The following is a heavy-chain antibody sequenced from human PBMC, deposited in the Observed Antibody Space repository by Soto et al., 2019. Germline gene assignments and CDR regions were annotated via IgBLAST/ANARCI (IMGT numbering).Heavy chain of an antibody. J-gene: IGHJ5*02. CDR1: GYSISSGYY. Sequence: SETLSLTCAVSGYSISSGYYWGWIRQPPGKGLEWIGSIYHSGSTYYNPSLKSRVTISVDTSKNQFSLKLSSVTAADTAVYYCARDPRYNWNSAWGVDPWGQGTLVTVSP. D-gene: IGHD1-7*01. CDR3: ARDPRYNWNSAWGVDP. V-gene: IGHV4-38-2*02. CDR2: IYHSGST.